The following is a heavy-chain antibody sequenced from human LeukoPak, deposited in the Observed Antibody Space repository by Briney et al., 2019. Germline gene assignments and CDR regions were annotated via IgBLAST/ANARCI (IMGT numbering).Heavy chain of an antibody. V-gene: IGHV3-7*04. CDR1: GFTFSSYW. CDR3: AMEEVPAAMSGLQFDP. J-gene: IGHJ5*02. D-gene: IGHD2-2*01. CDR2: IKQDGSEK. Sequence: TGGSLRLSCAASGFTFSSYWMSWVRQAPGKGLEWVANIKQDGSEKYYVDSVKGRFTISRDNAKNSLYLQMNSLRAEDTAVYYCAMEEVPAAMSGLQFDPWGQGTLVTVSS.